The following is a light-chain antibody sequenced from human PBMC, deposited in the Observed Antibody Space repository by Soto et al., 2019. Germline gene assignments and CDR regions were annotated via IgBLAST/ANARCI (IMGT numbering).Light chain of an antibody. CDR1: QSISNR. CDR3: QRYNSYSQT. CDR2: DAS. J-gene: IGKJ1*01. V-gene: IGKV1-5*01. Sequence: GEGVTIPCRASQSISNRLAWYQQRPGKAPKYLIYDASTLDSGAPSRFSGSGSGTEFTLSISSLQPDDFATYYCQRYNSYSQTFGQVTKVDNK.